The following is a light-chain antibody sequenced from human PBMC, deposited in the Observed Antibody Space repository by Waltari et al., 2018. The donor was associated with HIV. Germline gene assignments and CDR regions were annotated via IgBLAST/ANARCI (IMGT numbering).Light chain of an antibody. Sequence: QSALTQPPSASGSPGQSVTISCTGTSSDIGGYNYVSWYQQHPGKAPKLIMTEVTKRPSGVPDRFAGPKSGNTASLTVSGLQAEDEAHYYCSSYAPTNNFYVLFGGGTALTVL. CDR2: EVT. CDR1: SSDIGGYNY. V-gene: IGLV2-8*01. J-gene: IGLJ2*01. CDR3: SSYAPTNNFYVL.